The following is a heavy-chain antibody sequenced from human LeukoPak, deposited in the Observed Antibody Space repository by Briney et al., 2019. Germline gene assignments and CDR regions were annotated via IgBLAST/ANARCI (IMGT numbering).Heavy chain of an antibody. D-gene: IGHD3-22*01. CDR1: GFTFSSYT. Sequence: PGGSLRLSCAASGFTFSSYTMNWVRQAPGKGLEWVSSITRSSIYIYYLDSLKGRFTISRDNAKNSLYLQMNSLRAEDTALYYCAKDIDDSSGYSDYWGQGTLVTVSS. V-gene: IGHV3-21*04. J-gene: IGHJ4*02. CDR2: ITRSSIYI. CDR3: AKDIDDSSGYSDY.